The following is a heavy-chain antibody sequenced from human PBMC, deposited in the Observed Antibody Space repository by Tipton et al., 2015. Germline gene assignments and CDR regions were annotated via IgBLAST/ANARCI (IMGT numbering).Heavy chain of an antibody. CDR2: ISHSGNT. J-gene: IGHJ4*02. Sequence: TLSLTCTVSGGSFSDYYWSWIRQPPGKGLEWIGSISHSGNTYYNPPHKSRVTMSRDTPKNQFSLKLGSVTAADTAVYYCARARGRHGGLFDSWGQGILVTVSS. V-gene: IGHV4-59*04. D-gene: IGHD4-23*01. CDR3: ARARGRHGGLFDS. CDR1: GGSFSDYY.